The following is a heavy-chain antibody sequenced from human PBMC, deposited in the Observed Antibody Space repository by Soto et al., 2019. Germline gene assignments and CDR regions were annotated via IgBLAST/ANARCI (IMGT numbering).Heavy chain of an antibody. D-gene: IGHD3-10*01. V-gene: IGHV1-69*02. Sequence: QVQLVQSVAEVKKPGSSVKVSCKASGGTFSSYTISWVRQAPGQGLEWMGRIIPILGIANYAQKFQGRVTITAEKSTSTAYMELSSLRSEDTAVYYCETPPTMVRGSRFGDVAFDIWGQGTMVRLF. CDR2: IIPILGIA. CDR3: ETPPTMVRGSRFGDVAFDI. J-gene: IGHJ3*02. CDR1: GGTFSSYT.